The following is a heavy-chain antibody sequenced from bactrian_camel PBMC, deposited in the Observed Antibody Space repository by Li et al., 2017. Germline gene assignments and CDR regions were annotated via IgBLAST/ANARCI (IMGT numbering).Heavy chain of an antibody. D-gene: IGHD2*01. J-gene: IGHJ4*01. CDR1: GYTYARSH. Sequence: HVQLVESGGGSVQTGGSLSLSCVASGYTYARSHMAWYRQAPGNECGWVSTINNDGKTYYANSVKGRFTISRDNAKNTVYLQMISLKSEDTALYYCASTIGWTLSEYNYWGQGTQVTVS. V-gene: IGHV3S53*01. CDR3: ASTIGWTLSEYNY. CDR2: INNDGKT.